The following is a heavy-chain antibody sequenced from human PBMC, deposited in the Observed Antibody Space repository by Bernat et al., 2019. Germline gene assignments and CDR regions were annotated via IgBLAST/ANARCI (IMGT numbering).Heavy chain of an antibody. CDR2: ISGSGGST. CDR1: GFTVSSNY. J-gene: IGHJ3*02. CDR3: AKDAYNWNEGSVPLDAFDI. V-gene: IGHV3-23*04. Sequence: EVQLVESGGGLIQPGGSLRLSCAASGFTVSSNYMSWVRQAPGKGLEWVSAISGSGGSTYYADSVKGRFTSSRDNSKNTLYLQMNSLRAEDTAVYYCAKDAYNWNEGSVPLDAFDIWGQGTMVTVSS. D-gene: IGHD1-1*01.